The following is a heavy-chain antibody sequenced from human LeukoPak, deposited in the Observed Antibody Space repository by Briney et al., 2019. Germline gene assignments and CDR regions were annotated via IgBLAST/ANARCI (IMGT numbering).Heavy chain of an antibody. J-gene: IGHJ4*02. CDR3: ASRPAYYYGSGSYH. D-gene: IGHD3-10*01. V-gene: IGHV3-23*01. CDR2: ISGSGGST. CDR1: GFTFSSYA. Sequence: PGGSLRPSCAASGFTFSSYAMSWVRQAPGKGLEWVSAISGSGGSTYYADSVKGRFTISRDNSKNTLYLQMNSLRAEDTAVYYCASRPAYYYGSGSYHWGQGTLVTVSS.